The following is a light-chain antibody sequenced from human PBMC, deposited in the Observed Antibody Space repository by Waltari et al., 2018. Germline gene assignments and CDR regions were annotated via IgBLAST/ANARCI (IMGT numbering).Light chain of an antibody. Sequence: QTDLTQPASVSGSPGQSITISCTGTSSDVGGYDLVSWYQQHPGKAPKLIIYEVSERPSGLSNRFSGSKSGNPASLTISGLQAEDEAAYYCCSYAGSRDFWVFGGGTKLTVL. CDR3: CSYAGSRDFWV. J-gene: IGLJ3*02. CDR1: SSDVGGYDL. V-gene: IGLV2-23*02. CDR2: EVS.